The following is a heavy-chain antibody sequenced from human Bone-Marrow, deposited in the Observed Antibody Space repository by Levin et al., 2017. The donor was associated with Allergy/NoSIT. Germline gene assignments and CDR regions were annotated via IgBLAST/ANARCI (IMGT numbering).Heavy chain of an antibody. CDR3: ASDILDCTGGICLYYYYMDV. J-gene: IGHJ6*03. D-gene: IGHD2-8*02. Sequence: ASVKVSCKASGYTFTGYYIHWVRQAPGQGLEWMGRINPNSGGTNYAQKFQGRVTMTRDTSITTAYMELSRLRSYDTAVYYCASDILDCTGGICLYYYYMDVWGKGTTVTVSS. CDR2: INPNSGGT. CDR1: GYTFTGYY. V-gene: IGHV1-2*06.